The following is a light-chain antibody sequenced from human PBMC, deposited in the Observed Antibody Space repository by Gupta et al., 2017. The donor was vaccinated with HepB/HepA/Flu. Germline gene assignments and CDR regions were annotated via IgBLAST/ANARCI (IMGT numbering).Light chain of an antibody. J-gene: IGKJ3*01. CDR3: QQRGNWPFT. Sequence: EIVLTQSPATLSLSPGERATISCRASQSVNSYLAWYLQKPVQAPRLLIYDASNRATGIPARFSGSGSGTDFTLTISSLEPEDFAVYYCQQRGNWPFTFGPGTKVDI. CDR1: QSVNSY. V-gene: IGKV3-11*01. CDR2: DAS.